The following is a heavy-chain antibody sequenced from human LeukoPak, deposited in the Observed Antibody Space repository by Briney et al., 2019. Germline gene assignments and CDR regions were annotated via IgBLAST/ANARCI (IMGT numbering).Heavy chain of an antibody. J-gene: IGHJ4*02. CDR2: INPTGGST. V-gene: IGHV1-46*01. CDR3: ARDPRGYDSSGYYRASGFDY. CDR1: GYSFTSYY. Sequence: GESLKISCKGSGYSFTSYYMHWVRQAPGQGLEWMGIINPTGGSTSYAQKFQGRVTMTRDTSISTAYMELSRLRSDDTAVYYCARDPRGYDSSGYYRASGFDYWGQGTLVTVSS. D-gene: IGHD3-22*01.